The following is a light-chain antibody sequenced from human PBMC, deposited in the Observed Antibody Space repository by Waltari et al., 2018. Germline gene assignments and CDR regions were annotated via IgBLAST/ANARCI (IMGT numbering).Light chain of an antibody. Sequence: DIQLTQSPSSLSASVGDRVTITCRATEFISSYLNWYQQKPGKSPLLLIYAISNLQSGVPPRFSGSSSGADFTLTISDLQPEDFATYYCQQSYSPPYTFGPGTRLEIK. CDR2: AIS. CDR1: EFISSY. J-gene: IGKJ2*01. V-gene: IGKV1-39*01. CDR3: QQSYSPPYT.